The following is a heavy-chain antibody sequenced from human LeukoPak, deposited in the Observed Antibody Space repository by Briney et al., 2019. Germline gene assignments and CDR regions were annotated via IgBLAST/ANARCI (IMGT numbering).Heavy chain of an antibody. CDR2: IYSGGST. D-gene: IGHD5-12*01. CDR3: ARGGGYDRDWFDP. Sequence: GGSLRLSCAASGFTVRSNYMSWVRQAPGKGLEWVSDIYSGGSTHYADSVKGRFTISRDNSKNTRYLQMNSLRAEDTAVYYCARGGGYDRDWFDPWGQGTLVTVSS. J-gene: IGHJ5*02. V-gene: IGHV3-53*01. CDR1: GFTVRSNY.